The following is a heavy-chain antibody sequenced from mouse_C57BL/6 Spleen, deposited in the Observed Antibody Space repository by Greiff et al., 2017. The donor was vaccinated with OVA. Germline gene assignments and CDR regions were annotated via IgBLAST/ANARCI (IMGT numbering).Heavy chain of an antibody. CDR2: IYPGSGST. CDR3: SYSNYEDWYFDY. D-gene: IGHD2-5*01. Sequence: VQLQQPGAELVKPGASVKMSCKASGYTFTSYWITWVKQRPGQGLEWIGDIYPGSGSTNYNEKFKSKATLTVDTSSSTAYMQLSSLTSEDSAVYYCSYSNYEDWYFDYWGQGTTLTVSS. J-gene: IGHJ2*01. CDR1: GYTFTSYW. V-gene: IGHV1-55*01.